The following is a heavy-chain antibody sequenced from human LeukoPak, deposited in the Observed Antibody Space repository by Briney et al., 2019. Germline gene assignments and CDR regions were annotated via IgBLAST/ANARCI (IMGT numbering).Heavy chain of an antibody. CDR1: GFTVSSNY. CDR2: IYSGGNT. D-gene: IGHD1-1*01. V-gene: IGHV3-53*01. CDR3: VRAYTTSGTYSEP. J-gene: IGHJ4*02. Sequence: TGGSLRLSCAVSGFTVSSNYMSWVRQAPGKELEWVSVIYSGGNTHYADSVKGRFTISRDNSKNTLFLQMNSLRAEDTALYYCVRAYTTSGTYSEPWGQGTLVTVSS.